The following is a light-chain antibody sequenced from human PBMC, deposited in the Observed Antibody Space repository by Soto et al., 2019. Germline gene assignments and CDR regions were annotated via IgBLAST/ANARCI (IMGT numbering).Light chain of an antibody. CDR3: GTWDSSLRGV. CDR2: ENN. Sequence: QSVLTQPPSVSAAPGQKVTISCSGSSSNIGNNYVSWYQQLPGTAPKLLIYENNKRPSGIPDRFSGSKSGTSATLGITGLQTGDEADYYCGTWDSSLRGVFGGGTKL. V-gene: IGLV1-51*02. CDR1: SSNIGNNY. J-gene: IGLJ2*01.